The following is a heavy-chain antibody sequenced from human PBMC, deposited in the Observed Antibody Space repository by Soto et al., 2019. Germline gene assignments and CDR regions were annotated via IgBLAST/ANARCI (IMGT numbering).Heavy chain of an antibody. CDR2: MSGRGDRT. CDR3: AKGSQISSAYYFDY. J-gene: IGHJ4*02. D-gene: IGHD6-19*01. Sequence: GGPQRLSWAASGVTFSSYVMGWVRQDPGKGLEWVSSMSGRGDRTYYADSVKGWYTMSRDNSRNTLYVQMNSLGAEDTAIYYCAKGSQISSAYYFDYWGQGTLVTVSS. CDR1: GVTFSSYV. V-gene: IGHV3-23*01.